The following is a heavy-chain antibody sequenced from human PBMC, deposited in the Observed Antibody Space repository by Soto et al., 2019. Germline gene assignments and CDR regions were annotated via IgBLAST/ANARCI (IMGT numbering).Heavy chain of an antibody. CDR1: GFTFSSYW. J-gene: IGHJ6*02. CDR3: ARAGRGGYYDFWSGYYTPYYYYGMDV. D-gene: IGHD3-3*01. V-gene: IGHV3-7*01. CDR2: IKQDGSEK. Sequence: GGSLRLSCAASGFTFSSYWMSWVRQAPGKGLEWVANIKQDGSEKYYVDSVKGRFTISRDNAKNSLYLQMNSLRAEDTAVYYCARAGRGGYYDFWSGYYTPYYYYGMDVWGQGTTVTVSS.